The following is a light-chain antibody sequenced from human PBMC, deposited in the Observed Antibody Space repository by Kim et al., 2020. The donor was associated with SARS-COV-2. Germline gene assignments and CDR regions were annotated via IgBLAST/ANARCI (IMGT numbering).Light chain of an antibody. CDR3: LYHNNHLLN. CDR2: GAS. Sequence: ASVGDRVTITCRASQAIGNHLAWYQQKPGTAPKRIIYGASSLQSGVPSRFSGSGSGTEFTLTISSLQPEDFTTYYCLYHNNHLLNFGGGTKVDIK. CDR1: QAIGNH. V-gene: IGKV1-17*01. J-gene: IGKJ4*01.